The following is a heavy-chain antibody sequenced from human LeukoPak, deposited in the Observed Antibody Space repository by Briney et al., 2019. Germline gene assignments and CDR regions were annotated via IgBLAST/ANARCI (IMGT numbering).Heavy chain of an antibody. Sequence: SETLSLTCTVSGGSISSYYWSWIRQPPGKGLEWIGYIYTSGSTNYNPSLKSRVTISVDTSKNQFSLKLSSVTAADTAVYYCARLKYSSSWSWFDPWGQGTLVTVSS. J-gene: IGHJ5*02. CDR1: GGSISSYY. CDR2: IYTSGST. V-gene: IGHV4-4*09. D-gene: IGHD6-13*01. CDR3: ARLKYSSSWSWFDP.